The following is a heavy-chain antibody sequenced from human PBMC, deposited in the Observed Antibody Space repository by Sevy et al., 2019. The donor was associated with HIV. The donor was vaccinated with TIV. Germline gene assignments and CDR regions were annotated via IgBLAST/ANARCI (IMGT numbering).Heavy chain of an antibody. V-gene: IGHV3-72*01. Sequence: GGSLRLSCAASGFTFGDLYMDWVRQAPGKGLKWIGRIRNRAKSSTTEYAASVKGRFSITRDDSKNLVYLQMNSLKTEDTARYYCAAVVADRGYFNVWSRGTLVTVSS. CDR3: AAVVADRGYFNV. CDR2: IRNRAKSSTT. J-gene: IGHJ2*01. D-gene: IGHD2-15*01. CDR1: GFTFGDLY.